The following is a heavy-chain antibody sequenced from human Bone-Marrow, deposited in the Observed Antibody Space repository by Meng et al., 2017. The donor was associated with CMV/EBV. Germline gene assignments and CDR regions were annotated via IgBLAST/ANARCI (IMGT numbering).Heavy chain of an antibody. V-gene: IGHV5-51*01. CDR3: ARQKKTPITIFGGTYYYYGMDV. CDR2: IYPGDSDT. Sequence: GESLKISCKGSGYSFTSYWIGWVRQMPGKGLEWMGIIYPGDSDTRYSPSFQGQVTISADKSISTAYLQWSSLKASDTAMYYCARQKKTPITIFGGTYYYYGMDVWGQGTTVSLL. J-gene: IGHJ6*02. CDR1: GYSFTSYW. D-gene: IGHD3-3*01.